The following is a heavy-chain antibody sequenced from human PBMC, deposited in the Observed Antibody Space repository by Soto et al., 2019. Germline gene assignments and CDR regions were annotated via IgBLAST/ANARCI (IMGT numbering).Heavy chain of an antibody. CDR2: IIPIFGTA. V-gene: IGHV1-69*01. CDR3: AKVRYSSPMGYYYGMDV. D-gene: IGHD6-19*01. J-gene: IGHJ6*02. CDR1: RVAFSKFI. Sequence: KVSCKASRVAFSKFIVTWVRQAPGLGLEWVGGIIPIFGTANYAQKFQGRVTITADESTSTSYMEVNNLRSEDTAVYYCAKVRYSSPMGYYYGMDVWGQGTTVTVSS.